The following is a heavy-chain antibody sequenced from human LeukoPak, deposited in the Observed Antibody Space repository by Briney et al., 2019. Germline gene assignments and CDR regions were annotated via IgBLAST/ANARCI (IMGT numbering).Heavy chain of an antibody. Sequence: GGTLRLSCAASGFTFSNFGMSWVRQAPGKGLEWVSSVNLSGGGTNCADSVKGRFTISRDNSKNTLYLQMNSLRAEDTALYYCAQGRYYGSGIPWHWGQGTLVTVSS. CDR2: VNLSGGGT. CDR3: AQGRYYGSGIPWH. V-gene: IGHV3-23*01. CDR1: GFTFSNFG. D-gene: IGHD3-10*01. J-gene: IGHJ4*02.